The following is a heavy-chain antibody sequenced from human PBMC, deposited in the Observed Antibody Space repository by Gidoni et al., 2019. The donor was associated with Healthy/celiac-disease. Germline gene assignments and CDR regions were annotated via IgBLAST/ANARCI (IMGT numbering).Heavy chain of an antibody. V-gene: IGHV3-9*01. CDR2: ISWNSGSI. D-gene: IGHD3-3*01. J-gene: IGHJ4*02. Sequence: EVQRVESGGGGVQPGGSLRLSCEAPGLPVDDYAMHWVRQAPGKGLEWVSGISWNSGSIGYADAVKGRFTISRDNAKNSLYLQMNSLRAEDTALYSCAKGIWSGYDPLDYWGQGTLVTVSS. CDR3: AKGIWSGYDPLDY. CDR1: GLPVDDYA.